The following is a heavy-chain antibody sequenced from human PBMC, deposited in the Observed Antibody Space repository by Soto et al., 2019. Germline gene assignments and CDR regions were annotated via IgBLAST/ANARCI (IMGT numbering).Heavy chain of an antibody. CDR2: IIPIFGTA. Sequence: QVQLVQSGADVKKPGSSVKVSCKDSGGTFSSYAISWVRQSPGQGLEWMGGIIPIFGTANYAQKFHGRVTITAYECTSTAYMELSSLRSEDTSVYYCARGSRGSCCDAFDIWGQGKMVTGSS. D-gene: IGHD2-15*01. CDR3: ARGSRGSCCDAFDI. J-gene: IGHJ3*02. V-gene: IGHV1-69*01. CDR1: GGTFSSYA.